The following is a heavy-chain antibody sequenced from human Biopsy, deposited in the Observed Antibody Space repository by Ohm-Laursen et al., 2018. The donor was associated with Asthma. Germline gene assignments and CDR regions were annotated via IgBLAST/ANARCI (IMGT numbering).Heavy chain of an antibody. CDR2: MYYGETT. D-gene: IGHD2-2*01. CDR3: ARHDHRWDTYADF. V-gene: IGHV4-39*01. J-gene: IGHJ4*02. Sequence: GTLSLTCTVSGVSIRSYYWGWIRQPPGKGLEWIGSMYYGETTYYSPSLKSRVTISVDTYTNHFSLILSPGTAADTAVYYCARHDHRWDTYADFWGQGTLVTVSS. CDR1: GVSIRSYY.